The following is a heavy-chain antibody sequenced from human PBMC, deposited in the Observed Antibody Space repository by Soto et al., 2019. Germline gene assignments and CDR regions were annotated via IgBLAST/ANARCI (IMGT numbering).Heavy chain of an antibody. CDR1: GFTFSNAW. D-gene: IGHD3-9*01. J-gene: IGHJ4*02. CDR2: IKSKTDGGTT. V-gene: IGHV3-15*01. Sequence: GGSLRLSCAASGFTFSNAWMSWVRQAPGKGLEWVGHIKSKTDGGTTDYAAPVKGRFTISRDDSKNTLYLQMNSLKTEDTAVYYCTTAEVLRYFDWLSPPGDYWGQGTLVTVSS. CDR3: TTAEVLRYFDWLSPPGDY.